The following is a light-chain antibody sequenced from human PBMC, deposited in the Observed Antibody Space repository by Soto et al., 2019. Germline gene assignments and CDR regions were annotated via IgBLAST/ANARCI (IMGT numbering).Light chain of an antibody. V-gene: IGLV2-14*01. CDR2: EVS. Sequence: QSALTQPASVSGTPGQSITISCTGTSSDVGGYNYVSWFQQHPGKAPKLMIYEVSNRPSGVSNRFSGSRSGNTASLTISGLQSEDEAEYYCNSYTNNNTFVFGPGTKLSVL. CDR3: NSYTNNNTFV. CDR1: SSDVGGYNY. J-gene: IGLJ1*01.